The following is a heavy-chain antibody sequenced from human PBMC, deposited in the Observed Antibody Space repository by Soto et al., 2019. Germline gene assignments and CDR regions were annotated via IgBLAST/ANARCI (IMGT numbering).Heavy chain of an antibody. CDR3: ARGGGYDSFDY. Sequence: PSETLSLTCTVSGASISYGGFSWSWIRQSPGKCLEWIGYISHLESTYFHPSFKSRLTMXXXRXXXXXSLXLSXVTXADMAVYYCARGGGYDSFDYWGQGVLVTVSS. CDR2: ISHLEST. CDR1: GASISYGGFS. J-gene: IGHJ4*02. D-gene: IGHD5-12*01. V-gene: IGHV4-30-2*06.